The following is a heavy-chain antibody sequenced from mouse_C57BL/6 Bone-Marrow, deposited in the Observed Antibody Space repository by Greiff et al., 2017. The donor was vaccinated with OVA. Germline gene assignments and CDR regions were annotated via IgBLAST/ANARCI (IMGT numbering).Heavy chain of an antibody. CDR3: ARGFPIYYYGSRFAY. CDR2: INPSTGGT. J-gene: IGHJ3*01. V-gene: IGHV1-42*01. D-gene: IGHD1-1*01. CDR1: GYSFTGYY. Sequence: EVQRVESGPELVKPGASVKISCKASGYSFTGYYMNWVKQSPEKSLEWIGEINPSTGGTTYNQKFKAKATLTVDKSSSTAYMQLKSLTSEDSAVYYCARGFPIYYYGSRFAYWGQGTLVTVSA.